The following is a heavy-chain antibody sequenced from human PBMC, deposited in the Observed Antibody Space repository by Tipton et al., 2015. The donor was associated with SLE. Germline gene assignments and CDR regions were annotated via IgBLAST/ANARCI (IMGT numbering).Heavy chain of an antibody. CDR1: GGSISRSSHY. CDR3: AREHSARDSSGYPTRGYYYYYMDV. J-gene: IGHJ6*03. CDR2: IYYSGRT. D-gene: IGHD3-22*01. Sequence: TLSLTCTVSGGSISRSSHYWGWIRQPPGKGLEWIGSIYYSGRTYYNSSLKSRVTISVDTSKNQFSLKLSSVTDADTAVYYCAREHSARDSSGYPTRGYYYYYMDVWGKGTTVTVSS. V-gene: IGHV4-39*07.